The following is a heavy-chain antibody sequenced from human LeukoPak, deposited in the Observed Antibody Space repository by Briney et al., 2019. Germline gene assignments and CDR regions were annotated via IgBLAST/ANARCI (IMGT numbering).Heavy chain of an antibody. CDR2: IFSNDEK. V-gene: IGHV2-26*01. CDR3: ARISYCGGDCYAFDY. J-gene: IGHJ4*02. CDR1: GDSISSYYW. D-gene: IGHD2-21*02. Sequence: ETLSLTCTVSGDSISSYYWSWIRQPPGKALEWLAHIFSNDEKSYSTSLKSRLTISKDTSKSQVVLTMTNMDPVDTATYYCARISYCGGDCYAFDYWGQGTLVTVSS.